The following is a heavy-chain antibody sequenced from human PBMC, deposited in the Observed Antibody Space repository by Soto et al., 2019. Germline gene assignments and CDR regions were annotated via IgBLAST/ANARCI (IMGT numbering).Heavy chain of an antibody. CDR2: IKEDLISK. CDR1: VINFNDYW. Sequence: PVVSLRLSCSSSVINFNDYWISLFLQAPGNWLEWVSNIKEDLISKYYLDSVKGRFTISRDNDKNSLYLQMNSLRAEDTALYYCASENWY. J-gene: IGHJ2*01. V-gene: IGHV3-7*03. CDR3: ASENWY.